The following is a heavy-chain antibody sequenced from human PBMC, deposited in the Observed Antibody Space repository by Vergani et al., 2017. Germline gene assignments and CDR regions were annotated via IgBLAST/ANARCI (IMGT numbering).Heavy chain of an antibody. D-gene: IGHD2/OR15-2a*01. CDR1: GFSFSDHY. V-gene: IGHV3-11*04. Sequence: QVQLVESGGGLVKPGGSLRLSCAASGFSFSDHYMTWIRQAPGKGLEWVSYISNSGNTIEYADSVKGRFSISRDNAKNSLYLQMNSLRAEDTAVYYCARILGLHMDVWGKGTTVTVSS. CDR3: ARILGLHMDV. J-gene: IGHJ6*03. CDR2: ISNSGNTI.